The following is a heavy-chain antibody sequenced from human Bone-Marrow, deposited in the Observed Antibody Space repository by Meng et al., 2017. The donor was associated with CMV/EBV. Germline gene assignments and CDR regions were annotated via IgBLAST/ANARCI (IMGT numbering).Heavy chain of an antibody. Sequence: SVKVSCKASRVTFSSYAINWVRQAHGQGLEWMGEIIPVFSTTNYAQKFQGRVTITTDESTSTTYMDLRSLRSDDTAVYYCAVEEGYTYGRGGYSVSWGHGTLVTVSS. CDR1: RVTFSSYA. CDR2: IIPVFSTT. D-gene: IGHD5-18*01. V-gene: IGHV1-69*05. J-gene: IGHJ4*01. CDR3: AVEEGYTYGRGGYSVS.